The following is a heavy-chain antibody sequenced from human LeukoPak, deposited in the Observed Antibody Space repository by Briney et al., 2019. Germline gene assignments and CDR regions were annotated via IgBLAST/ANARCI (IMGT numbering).Heavy chain of an antibody. CDR1: GFTLSDYY. CDR2: ISISSSYT. CDR3: ARDSYYYDSSGYYEKGNYYYYYGMDV. D-gene: IGHD3-22*01. J-gene: IGHJ6*02. V-gene: IGHV3-11*05. Sequence: GGSLRLSCAASGFTLSDYYMSWIRQAPGKGLEWVSYISISSSYTNYADSVKGRFTISRDNAKNSLYLQMNSLRAEDTAVYYCARDSYYYDSSGYYEKGNYYYYYGMDVWGQGTTVTVSS.